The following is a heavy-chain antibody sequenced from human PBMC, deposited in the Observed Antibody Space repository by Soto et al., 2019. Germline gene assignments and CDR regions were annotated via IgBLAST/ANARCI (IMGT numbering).Heavy chain of an antibody. CDR3: TADSYTTRIVVSFDY. Sequence: GGSLRLSCAASGFTFSNAWINWVRQAPGKGLEWVGRIKSKTDGGTTDFAAPVKGRFAISRDDSKDMVYLQLNSLKTEDTGTYFCTADSYTTRIVVSFDYWGQGPLVTVSS. D-gene: IGHD2-2*02. CDR1: GFTFSNAW. J-gene: IGHJ4*02. CDR2: IKSKTDGGTT. V-gene: IGHV3-15*07.